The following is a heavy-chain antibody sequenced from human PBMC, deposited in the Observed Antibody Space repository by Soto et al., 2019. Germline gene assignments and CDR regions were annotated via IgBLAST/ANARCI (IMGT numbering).Heavy chain of an antibody. CDR2: LNAGNSNR. Sequence: ASVKVSCKASGYTFTNNAIHWVRQAPGQRLEWLGWLNAGNSNREYSQKFQGRIIMTKDTSASTAYMELSSLISEDTAVYYCARGYDFVWGSYRSDAFAIWGQGTMVTVSS. J-gene: IGHJ3*02. V-gene: IGHV1-3*01. CDR1: GYTFTNNA. D-gene: IGHD3-16*02. CDR3: ARGYDFVWGSYRSDAFAI.